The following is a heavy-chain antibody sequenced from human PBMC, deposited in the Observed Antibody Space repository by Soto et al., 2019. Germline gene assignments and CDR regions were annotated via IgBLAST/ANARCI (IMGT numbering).Heavy chain of an antibody. V-gene: IGHV3-74*01. CDR1: GFTFSSHW. CDR3: ASDYGTLTGSYYYYYMDV. CDR2: IYRDGSST. J-gene: IGHJ6*03. D-gene: IGHD3-9*01. Sequence: GGSLRLSCAASGFTFSSHWMHWVRQAPGKGLVWVSRIYRDGSSTTYADSVKGRFTISRDNAKNTLYLKMNSLRAEDTAVYYCASDYGTLTGSYYYYYMDVWGKGTTVTVSS.